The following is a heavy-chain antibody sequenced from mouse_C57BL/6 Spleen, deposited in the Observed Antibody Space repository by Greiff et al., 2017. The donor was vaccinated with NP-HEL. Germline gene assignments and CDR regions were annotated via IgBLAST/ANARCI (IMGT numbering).Heavy chain of an antibody. V-gene: IGHV1-20*01. CDR2: INPYNGDT. CDR1: GYSFTGYF. CDR3: ASYYGSSYGAMDY. J-gene: IGHJ4*01. Sequence: EVQLQQSGPELVKPGDSVKISCKASGYSFTGYFMNWVMRSHGKSLEWIGRINPYNGDTFYNQKFKGKATLTVDKSSSTAHMELRSLTSEDSAVYYCASYYGSSYGAMDYWGQGTSVTVSS. D-gene: IGHD1-1*01.